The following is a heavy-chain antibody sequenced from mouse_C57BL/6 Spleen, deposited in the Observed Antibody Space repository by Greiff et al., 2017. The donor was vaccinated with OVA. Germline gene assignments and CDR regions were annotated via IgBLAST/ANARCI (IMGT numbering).Heavy chain of an antibody. V-gene: IGHV1-82*01. CDR3: ARSVYYEYDEGAMDY. Sequence: VKLQQSGPELVKPGASVKISCKASGYAFSSSWMNWVKQRPGKGLEWIGRIYPGDGGTNYNGKFKGKATLTADKSSSTAYMQLSSLTSEDSAVYFCARSVYYEYDEGAMDYWGQGTSVTVSS. D-gene: IGHD2-4*01. CDR1: GYAFSSSW. CDR2: IYPGDGGT. J-gene: IGHJ4*01.